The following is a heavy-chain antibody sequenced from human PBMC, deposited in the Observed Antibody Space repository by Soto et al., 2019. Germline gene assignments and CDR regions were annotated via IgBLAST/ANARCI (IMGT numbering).Heavy chain of an antibody. CDR3: AKDPSSGFAMENYFDY. CDR2: IIVSSTST. Sequence: VQLSGSGGGLVQPGGSLRLSCAASGSTFTSYAMSWVRQAPGKGLEWAPAIIVSSTSTYYEDAVKGRFTISRDNSKNTLYLQMNSLRAEDTAVYYCAKDPSSGFAMENYFDYWGQGTLVTVSS. CDR1: GSTFTSYA. J-gene: IGHJ4*02. V-gene: IGHV3-23*01. D-gene: IGHD3-10*01.